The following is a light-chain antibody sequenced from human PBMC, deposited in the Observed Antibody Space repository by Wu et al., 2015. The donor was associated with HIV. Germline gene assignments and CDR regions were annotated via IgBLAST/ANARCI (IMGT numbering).Light chain of an antibody. V-gene: IGKV1-27*01. CDR2: DAS. CDR3: QQYKSAPWT. J-gene: IGKJ1*01. CDR1: GHNHF. Sequence: SVGDRVHHRLAGESGHNHFLAWYQQRPGKLPSLLIYDASSGGPSRFSGSGSGTEFTLIISSLQPEDVATYYCQQYKSAPWTFGQGTKVEMK.